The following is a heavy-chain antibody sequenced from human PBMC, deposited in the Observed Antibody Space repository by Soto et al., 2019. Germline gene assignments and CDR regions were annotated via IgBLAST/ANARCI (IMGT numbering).Heavy chain of an antibody. CDR1: GGSISSYY. J-gene: IGHJ6*02. CDR2: IYYSGST. D-gene: IGHD6-13*01. V-gene: IGHV4-59*01. CDR3: ASTAADDYYYGMDV. Sequence: SEILSLTCTVSGGSISSYYWSWIRQPPGKGLEWIGYIYYSGSTNYNPSLKSRVTISVDTSKNQFSLKLSSVTAADTAVYYCASTAADDYYYGMDVWGQGTTVTVSS.